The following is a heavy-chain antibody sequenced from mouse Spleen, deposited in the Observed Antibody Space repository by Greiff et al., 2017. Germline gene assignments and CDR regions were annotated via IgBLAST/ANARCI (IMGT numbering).Heavy chain of an antibody. D-gene: IGHD3-1*01. CDR1: GYTFTDYE. J-gene: IGHJ3*01. Sequence: QVQLQQSGAELVRPGASVTLSCKASGYTFTDYEMHWVKQTPVHGLEWIGAIDPETGGTAYNQKFKGRAILTADKSSSTAYMELRSLTSEDSAVYYCTREGTRGFAYWGQETLVTVSA. CDR2: IDPETGGT. V-gene: IGHV1-15*01. CDR3: TREGTRGFAY.